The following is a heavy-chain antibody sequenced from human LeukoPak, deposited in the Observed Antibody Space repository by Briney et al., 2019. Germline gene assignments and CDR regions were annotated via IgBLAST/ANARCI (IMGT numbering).Heavy chain of an antibody. Sequence: GGSLRLSCAASGFTVSSNYMSWVRQAPGKGLEWVSVIYSGGSTYYADSVKGRFTISRDNSKNTLYLQMNSLRAEDTAVYYCVRGGYYDFWSGYSGDYWGQGTLVTVSS. J-gene: IGHJ4*02. CDR3: VRGGYYDFWSGYSGDY. V-gene: IGHV3-53*01. D-gene: IGHD3-3*01. CDR1: GFTVSSNY. CDR2: IYSGGST.